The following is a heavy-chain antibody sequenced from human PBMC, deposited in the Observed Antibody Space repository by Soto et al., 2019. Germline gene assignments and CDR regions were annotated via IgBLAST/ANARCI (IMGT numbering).Heavy chain of an antibody. CDR3: ARAWYSGNRGGKAGTKFPAGAFDI. CDR1: GGSISSYY. Sequence: SETLSLTCTVSGGSISSYYWSWIRQPPGKGLEWIGYIYYSGSTNYNPSLKGRVTISVDTSKNQFSLKLSSVTAADTAVYYCARAWYSGNRGGKAGTKFPAGAFDIWGQGKMVTVSS. V-gene: IGHV4-59*01. D-gene: IGHD1-26*01. CDR2: IYYSGST. J-gene: IGHJ3*02.